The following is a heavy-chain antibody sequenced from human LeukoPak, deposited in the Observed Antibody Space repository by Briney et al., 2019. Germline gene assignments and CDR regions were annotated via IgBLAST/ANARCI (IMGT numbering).Heavy chain of an antibody. Sequence: GGSLRLSCAASGFTFSSYSMNWVRQAPGKGLEWVLSISSSSSYIYYADSVKGRLTISRDNAKNSLYLQMNSLRAEDTAVYYCARDDLESGWYFDLWGRGTLVTVSS. CDR3: ARDDLESGWYFDL. CDR2: ISSSSSYI. V-gene: IGHV3-21*01. D-gene: IGHD1-1*01. CDR1: GFTFSSYS. J-gene: IGHJ2*01.